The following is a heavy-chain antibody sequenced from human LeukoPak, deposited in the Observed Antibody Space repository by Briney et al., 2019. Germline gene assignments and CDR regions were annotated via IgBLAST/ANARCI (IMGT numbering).Heavy chain of an antibody. CDR3: ARGAYGSGSPQKSWFDP. V-gene: IGHV4-31*03. CDR1: GASITSGGFY. D-gene: IGHD3-10*01. CDR2: IHHSGNA. J-gene: IGHJ5*02. Sequence: SETLSLTCTVSGASITSGGFYWSWIRQHPGKGLECIGFIHHSGNAYYNPSLNSRVTILVDTSKNHFSLNLSSVTAADTAVYYCARGAYGSGSPQKSWFDPWAREPWSPSPQ.